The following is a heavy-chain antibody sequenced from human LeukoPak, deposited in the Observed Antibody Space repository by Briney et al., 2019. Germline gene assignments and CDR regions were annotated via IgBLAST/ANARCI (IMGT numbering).Heavy chain of an antibody. J-gene: IGHJ4*02. D-gene: IGHD2-2*01. CDR3: ARDRLGEKYQDY. Sequence: GGSLRLSCEASGFTFSSHAMHWVRQAPAKGLEWVAVISSDGSKKYYADSVKGRFTISRDNSKNTLYLQMNSMRAEDTAVYYSARDRLGEKYQDYWGQGTLVTVSS. CDR2: ISSDGSKK. CDR1: GFTFSSHA. V-gene: IGHV3-30*01.